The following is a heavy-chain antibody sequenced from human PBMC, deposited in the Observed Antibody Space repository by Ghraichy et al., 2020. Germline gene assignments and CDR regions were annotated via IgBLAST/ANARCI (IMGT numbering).Heavy chain of an antibody. CDR1: GYSFANYD. D-gene: IGHD3-10*01. Sequence: ASVKVSCKASGYSFANYDINWVRQAPGQGLEWMGWMNPNSGNTGYAQKFQGRVTMTRITSIKTAYMDLSSLRSEDTAVYYCARGQYYYGSESYYFWFDLWGQGTLVTV. CDR2: MNPNSGNT. CDR3: ARGQYYYGSESYYFWFDL. V-gene: IGHV1-8*01. J-gene: IGHJ5*02.